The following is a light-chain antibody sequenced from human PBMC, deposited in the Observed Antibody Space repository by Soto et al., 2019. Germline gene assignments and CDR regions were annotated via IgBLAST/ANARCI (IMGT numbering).Light chain of an antibody. Sequence: DIQMTQSPSSLSASVGDRVTITCRASQSISSYLNWYQQRPGKAPNLLIYAASNLQSGVPSRFSGSESGTDFTLTISSLQPEDFTTYYCQQSYSTPLTFGGGNKVEI. CDR1: QSISSY. V-gene: IGKV1-39*01. J-gene: IGKJ4*01. CDR3: QQSYSTPLT. CDR2: AAS.